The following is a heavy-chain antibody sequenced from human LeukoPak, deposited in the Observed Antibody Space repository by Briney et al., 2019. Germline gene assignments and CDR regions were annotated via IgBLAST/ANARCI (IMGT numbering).Heavy chain of an antibody. CDR1: GFIFSGYW. D-gene: IGHD2-2*01. CDR3: ARHCSSTNCRAY. Sequence: PGGSLRLSCVASGFIFSGYWMSWVRQTPGKGLEWVANINQGASEKYYVDSVKGRFTTSRDNAKNSLYLQMNSLRAEDTAVYYCARHCSSTNCRAYWGQGTLVTVSS. CDR2: INQGASEK. J-gene: IGHJ4*02. V-gene: IGHV3-7*01.